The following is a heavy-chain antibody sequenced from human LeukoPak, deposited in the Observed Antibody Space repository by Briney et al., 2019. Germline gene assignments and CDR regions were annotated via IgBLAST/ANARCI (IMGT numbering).Heavy chain of an antibody. CDR3: ARDLSATGRGYFDY. Sequence: GGSLRLSCAASGFTFSNDNMNWVRQAPGKGPEWVSSISSSSTYIYYADSVKGRFTISRDNARNSLYLQMNSLRAEDTALYYCARDLSATGRGYFDYRGQGTLVTVSS. J-gene: IGHJ4*02. D-gene: IGHD3-16*01. CDR2: ISSSSTYI. V-gene: IGHV3-21*01. CDR1: GFTFSNDN.